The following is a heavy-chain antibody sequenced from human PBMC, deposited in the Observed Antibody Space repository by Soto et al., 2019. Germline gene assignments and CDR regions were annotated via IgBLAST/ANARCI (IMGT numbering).Heavy chain of an antibody. CDR1: GASIRSGGYY. D-gene: IGHD5-18*01. V-gene: IGHV4-31*03. J-gene: IGHJ4*02. CDR3: ARIETAPMK. CDR2: LYYTGST. Sequence: SATLSLTCSVSGASIRSGGYYWSWLRQSPGKGLEWIGHLYYTGSTFYSPSLKSRLTISLDTSENQFSLDLRSVTAADTAMYYRARIETAPMKWARGTLVPVSS.